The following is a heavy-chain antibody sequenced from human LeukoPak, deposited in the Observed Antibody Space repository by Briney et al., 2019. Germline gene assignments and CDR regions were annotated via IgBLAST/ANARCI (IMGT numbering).Heavy chain of an antibody. D-gene: IGHD6-19*01. V-gene: IGHV3-7*01. CDR2: IRQDGRER. J-gene: IGHJ4*02. Sequence: GGSLRLSCAASGFTFSSYWMSWVRQAPGKGLEWVANIRQDGRERYYVVSVKGRFTISRDNAKNSLYLQMDSLRAEDTAVYYCARDLGKAGGYSSAFDYWGQGTLVTVSS. CDR3: ARDLGKAGGYSSAFDY. CDR1: GFTFSSYW.